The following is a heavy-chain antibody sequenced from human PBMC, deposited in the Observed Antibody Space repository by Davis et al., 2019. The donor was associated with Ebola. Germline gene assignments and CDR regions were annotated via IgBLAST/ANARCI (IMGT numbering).Heavy chain of an antibody. J-gene: IGHJ6*04. CDR3: AKDKGSGYYNEANMNNFYYYYAMDV. Sequence: SLKISCAASGFTFSSYGMHWVCPAPGKGLEWVASISWHTVKTGYSDSVKGRFTISRDNAKKSLYLEMNNVKLEDAASYYCAKDKGSGYYNEANMNNFYYYYAMDVWGKGTTVTVSS. CDR1: GFTFSSYG. CDR2: ISWHTVKT. V-gene: IGHV3-9*01. D-gene: IGHD5-12*01.